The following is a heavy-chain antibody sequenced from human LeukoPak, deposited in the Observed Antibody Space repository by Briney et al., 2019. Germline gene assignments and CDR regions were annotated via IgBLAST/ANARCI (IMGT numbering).Heavy chain of an antibody. V-gene: IGHV3-21*04. Sequence: PGGSLRLSCAASGFTFSSYSMNWVRQAPGKGLEWVSSISSSSSYIYYADSVKGRFTISRDNAKNSLYLQMNSLRAEDTAVYYCANYYDSSGYYYGAFDIWGQGTMVTVSS. CDR2: ISSSSSYI. CDR3: ANYYDSSGYYYGAFDI. J-gene: IGHJ3*02. CDR1: GFTFSSYS. D-gene: IGHD3-22*01.